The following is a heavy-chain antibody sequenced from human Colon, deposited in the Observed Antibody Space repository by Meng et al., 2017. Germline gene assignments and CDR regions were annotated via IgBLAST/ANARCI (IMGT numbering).Heavy chain of an antibody. V-gene: IGHV4-34*01. CDR1: GGSFSGYS. Sequence: QLQQWGAGLLKPSEPLSLTCAVYGGSFSGYSWSWIRQPPGKGLEWIGEINHTGNTSYNPSLKSRLTISVDTSKNQFSLNLSSVTAADTALYYCARSVRLGVAGKSGAYWGQGTLVTVSS. D-gene: IGHD6-19*01. CDR3: ARSVRLGVAGKSGAY. J-gene: IGHJ4*02. CDR2: INHTGNT.